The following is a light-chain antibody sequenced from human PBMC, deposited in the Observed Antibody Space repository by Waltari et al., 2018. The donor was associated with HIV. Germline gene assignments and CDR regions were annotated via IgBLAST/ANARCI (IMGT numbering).Light chain of an antibody. CDR2: SNN. J-gene: IGLJ3*02. Sequence: QSVLTQPPSASGTPGQRVTISCSGSNSNIGNNAVNWYQQLPGTAPKLLIYSNNQRPSGVPDRFSGSKSVTSASLAISGLQSEDEADYYCAAWDDSLNGRVFGEGTKLTVL. CDR3: AAWDDSLNGRV. V-gene: IGLV1-44*01. CDR1: NSNIGNNA.